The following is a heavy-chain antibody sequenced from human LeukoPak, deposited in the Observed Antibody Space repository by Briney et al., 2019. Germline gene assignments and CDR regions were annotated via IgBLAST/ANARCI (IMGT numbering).Heavy chain of an antibody. CDR2: ISGSGVNT. CDR3: AKVVGGNSDY. J-gene: IGHJ4*02. D-gene: IGHD4-23*01. V-gene: IGHV3-23*01. CDR1: GGSISSYY. Sequence: ETLSLTCTVSGGSISSYYWSWVRQAPGKGLEWVSGISGSGVNTYYANSVKGRFTISRDKFMNTLYLQMNSLRAEDTAVYYCAKVVGGNSDYWGQGTLVTVSS.